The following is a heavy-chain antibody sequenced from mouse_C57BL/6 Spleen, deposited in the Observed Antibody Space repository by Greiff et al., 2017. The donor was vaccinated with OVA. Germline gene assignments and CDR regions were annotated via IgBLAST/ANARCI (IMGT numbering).Heavy chain of an antibody. CDR1: GYTFTDYE. V-gene: IGHV1-15*01. CDR3: TRSGTTVNPGYFDV. D-gene: IGHD1-1*01. Sequence: VQLQQSGAELVRPGASVTLSCKASGYTFTDYEMHWVKQTPVHGLEWIGAIDPETGGTAYNQKFKGKAILTADKSSSTAYMELRSLTSEDSAVYYGTRSGTTVNPGYFDVWGTGTTVTVSS. CDR2: IDPETGGT. J-gene: IGHJ1*03.